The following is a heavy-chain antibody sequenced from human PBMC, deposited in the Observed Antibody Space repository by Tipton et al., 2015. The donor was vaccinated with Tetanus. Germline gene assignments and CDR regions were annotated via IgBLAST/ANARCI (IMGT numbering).Heavy chain of an antibody. J-gene: IGHJ3*02. D-gene: IGHD4-11*01. CDR2: IHHSGLA. CDR1: GDSVSTGNFY. Sequence: TLSLTCTVSGDSVSTGNFYWSWIRQPPGKGLEWIAFIHHSGLAFSKPSLKSRVSISIDTSQNQFSLRLTSVTAADTAVYFCARNVYTVTNDAFDIWGHGTLSTSLQ. CDR3: ARNVYTVTNDAFDI. V-gene: IGHV4-30-4*01.